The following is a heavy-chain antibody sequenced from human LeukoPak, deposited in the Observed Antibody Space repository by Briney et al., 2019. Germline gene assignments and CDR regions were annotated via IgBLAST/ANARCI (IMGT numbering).Heavy chain of an antibody. CDR1: GFTFSNYW. D-gene: IGHD5-18*01. CDR3: AKGDGSTYVTHFDF. J-gene: IGHJ4*02. CDR2: IKEDGSER. Sequence: GGSLRLSCAASGFTFSNYWMTWVRQAPGKGLECVANIKEDGSEREYVDSVKGRFTISRDNAKNSLYLQMNSLSIEDTAVYYCAKGDGSTYVTHFDFWGQGTLVSVSS. V-gene: IGHV3-7*01.